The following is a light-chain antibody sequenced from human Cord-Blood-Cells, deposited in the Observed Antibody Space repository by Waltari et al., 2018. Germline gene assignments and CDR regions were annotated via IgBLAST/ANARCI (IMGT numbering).Light chain of an antibody. J-gene: IGLJ1*01. CDR2: EVI. V-gene: IGLV2-14*01. CDR1: SSDVGGYNY. Sequence: PGQSITISCTGTSSDVGGYNYVSWYQQHPGKAPKLMIYEVINRPSGVSNRFSGSKSGNTASLTISGLQAEDEADYYCSSYTSSSTLVFGTGTKVTVL. CDR3: SSYTSSSTLV.